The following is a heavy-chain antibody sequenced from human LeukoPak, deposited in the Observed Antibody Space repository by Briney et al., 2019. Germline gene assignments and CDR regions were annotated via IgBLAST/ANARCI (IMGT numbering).Heavy chain of an antibody. D-gene: IGHD3-22*01. Sequence: ASVKVSCKASGYTFTGYYMHWVRQAPGQALGWMGRINPNSGGTNYAQKFQGRVTMTRDTSISTAYMELSRLRSDDTAVYYCARVYDSSGYYYDRYAFDIWGQGTMVTVSS. CDR2: INPNSGGT. CDR1: GYTFTGYY. CDR3: ARVYDSSGYYYDRYAFDI. J-gene: IGHJ3*02. V-gene: IGHV1-2*06.